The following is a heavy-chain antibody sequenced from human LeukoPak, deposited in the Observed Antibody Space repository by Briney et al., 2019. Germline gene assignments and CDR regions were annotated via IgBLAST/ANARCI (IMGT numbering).Heavy chain of an antibody. V-gene: IGHV4-34*01. CDR2: ISHSGST. Sequence: SETLSLTCAVYGGSFSGYYWSWIRQPPGKGLEWIGEISHSGSTNYNPSLKSRVTISVDTSKNQFSLKLSSVTAADTAVYYCARARYVNSFYAFDIWGQGTLVTVSS. CDR1: GGSFSGYY. J-gene: IGHJ3*02. CDR3: ARARYVNSFYAFDI. D-gene: IGHD3-9*01.